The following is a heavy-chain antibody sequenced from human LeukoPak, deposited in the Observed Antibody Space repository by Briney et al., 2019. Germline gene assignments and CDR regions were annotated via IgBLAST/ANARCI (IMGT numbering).Heavy chain of an antibody. CDR3: ARDLGNYYDNHYYFDC. CDR1: GGSISSYY. CDR2: IYTSGST. V-gene: IGHV4-4*07. Sequence: PSETLSLTCTVSGGSISSYYWSWIRQPAGKGLEWIGRIYTSGSTNYNPSLKSRVTMSVDTSKSQFSLKLSSVTAADTAVYYCARDLGNYYDNHYYFDCWGQGTLVTVSS. D-gene: IGHD3-22*01. J-gene: IGHJ4*02.